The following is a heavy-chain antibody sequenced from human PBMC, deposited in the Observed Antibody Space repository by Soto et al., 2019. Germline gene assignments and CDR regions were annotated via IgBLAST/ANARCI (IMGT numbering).Heavy chain of an antibody. J-gene: IGHJ4*02. CDR2: ITGRGGST. V-gene: IGHV3-23*01. CDR1: GFTVNNYG. Sequence: GGSLRLSCAASGFTVNNYGLSWVRQAPGKGLEWVSTITGRGGSTYYADSVKGRFTISRDNSKNRVFLQLNGLRAGDTAVYYLAKGGLSADFDFWGQGTLVTVSS. CDR3: AKGGLSADFDF.